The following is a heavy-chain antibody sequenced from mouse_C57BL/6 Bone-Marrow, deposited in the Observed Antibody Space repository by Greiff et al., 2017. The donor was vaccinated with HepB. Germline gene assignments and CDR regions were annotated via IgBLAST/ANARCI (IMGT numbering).Heavy chain of an antibody. CDR1: GFTFSSYA. Sequence: EVQVVESGGGLVKPGGSLKLSCAASGFTFSSYAMSWVRQTPEKRLEWVATISDGGSYTYYPDNVKGRFTISRDNAKNNLYLQMSHLKSEDTAMYYCARYGNYGVYAMDYWGQGTSVTVSS. V-gene: IGHV5-4*01. J-gene: IGHJ4*01. D-gene: IGHD2-10*02. CDR2: ISDGGSYT. CDR3: ARYGNYGVYAMDY.